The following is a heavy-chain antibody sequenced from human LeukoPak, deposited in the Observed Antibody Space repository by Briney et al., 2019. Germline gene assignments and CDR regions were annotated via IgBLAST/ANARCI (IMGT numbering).Heavy chain of an antibody. V-gene: IGHV3-20*04. Sequence: GGSLRLSCAASGFTLDDYGMSWVRQAPGKGLEWVSGINWNGGSTGYADSVKGRFTISRDNAKNSLYLQMNSLRAEDTALYYCAKDRGYYYDSSAYGSYFDYWGQGTLVTVSS. J-gene: IGHJ4*02. CDR1: GFTLDDYG. CDR3: AKDRGYYYDSSAYGSYFDY. CDR2: INWNGGST. D-gene: IGHD3-22*01.